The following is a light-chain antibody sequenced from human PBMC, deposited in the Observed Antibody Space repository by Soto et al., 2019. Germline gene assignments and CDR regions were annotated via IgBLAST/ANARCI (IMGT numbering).Light chain of an antibody. V-gene: IGKV3-15*01. CDR1: QSVATN. J-gene: IGKJ1*01. CDR2: GAS. CDR3: QQYNNWPWT. Sequence: EIVMAQSPASLSVSPLGGGCLXRRASQSVATNLAWYQQKPGQPPRLLIYGASTRATGIPARFSGSGSGTEFTLTISSLQSVDFAVYSCQQYNNWPWTFGQGTKVDIK.